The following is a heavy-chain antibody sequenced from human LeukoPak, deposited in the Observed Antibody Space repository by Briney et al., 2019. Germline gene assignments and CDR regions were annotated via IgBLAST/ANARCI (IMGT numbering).Heavy chain of an antibody. Sequence: GGSLRLSCAASGFTFSSYGMHWVRQAPGKGLEWVAVIWYDGSNKFYADSVKGRFTISRDNSKNTLYLQMNSLRAEDTAVYYCARGMYRSGWYHFDYWGQGTLVTVSS. CDR2: IWYDGSNK. CDR1: GFTFSSYG. CDR3: ARGMYRSGWYHFDY. J-gene: IGHJ4*02. D-gene: IGHD6-19*01. V-gene: IGHV3-33*01.